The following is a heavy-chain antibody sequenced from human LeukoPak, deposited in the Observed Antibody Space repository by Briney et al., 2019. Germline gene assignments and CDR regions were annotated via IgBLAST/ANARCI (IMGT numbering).Heavy chain of an antibody. CDR1: GFTFSGYG. D-gene: IGHD3-10*01. CDR3: ARDTYGSVSPFDY. J-gene: IGHJ4*02. V-gene: IGHV3-20*04. Sequence: AGGSLRLSCAASGFTFSGYGMHWVRQAPGKGLEWVSGINWNGGSTGYADSVKGRFTISRDNAKNSLYLQMNSLRAEDTALYYCARDTYGSVSPFDYWGQGTLVTVSS. CDR2: INWNGGST.